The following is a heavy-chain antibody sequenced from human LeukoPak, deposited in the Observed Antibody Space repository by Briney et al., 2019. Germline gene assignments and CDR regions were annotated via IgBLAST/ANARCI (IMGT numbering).Heavy chain of an antibody. CDR2: IYYSGST. D-gene: IGHD3-22*01. J-gene: IGHJ3*02. V-gene: IGHV4-39*01. Sequence: PSETLSLTCTVSGGSTSSSSYYWGWIRQPPGKGLEWIGSIYYSGSTYYNPSLKSRVTISVDTSKNQFSLKLSSVTAADTAVYYCARLSYYYDSSGYYFDAFDIWGQGTMVTVSS. CDR3: ARLSYYYDSSGYYFDAFDI. CDR1: GGSTSSSSYY.